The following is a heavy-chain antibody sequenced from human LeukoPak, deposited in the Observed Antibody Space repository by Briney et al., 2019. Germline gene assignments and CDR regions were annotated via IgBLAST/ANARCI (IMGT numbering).Heavy chain of an antibody. CDR3: ARGGSWSFDY. CDR1: GLPLRNDF. CDR2: IKPDRSET. J-gene: IGHJ4*02. D-gene: IGHD3-10*01. Sequence: PGGSLRHSCATPGLPLRNDFMNRVRQAPGKGLEWVANIKPDRSETNYVEAEKGRFTISRDNTKNSLYVQMNSLRAEDTAVYYCARGGSWSFDYWGQGTLVSVSS. V-gene: IGHV3-7*01.